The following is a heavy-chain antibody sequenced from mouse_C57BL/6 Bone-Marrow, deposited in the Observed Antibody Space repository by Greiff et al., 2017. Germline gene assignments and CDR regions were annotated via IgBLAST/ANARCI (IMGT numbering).Heavy chain of an antibody. Sequence: VQLQQPGAELVMPGASVKLSCKASGYTFTSYWMHWVKQRPGQGLEWIGEIDPSDSYTNYNQKFKGKSTLTVDKSSSTAYMKLSSLTSEDSAVYYCARGRRGDYWGQGTTLTVSS. CDR2: IDPSDSYT. CDR1: GYTFTSYW. V-gene: IGHV1-69*01. J-gene: IGHJ2*01. D-gene: IGHD2-12*01. CDR3: ARGRRGDY.